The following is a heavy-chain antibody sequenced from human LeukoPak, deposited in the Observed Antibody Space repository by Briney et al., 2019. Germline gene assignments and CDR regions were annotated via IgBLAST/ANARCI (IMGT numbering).Heavy chain of an antibody. J-gene: IGHJ4*02. D-gene: IGHD3-3*01. CDR3: ARGPYDFWSGYYRKTSYFDY. CDR2: INHSGST. CDR1: GGSFSGYY. V-gene: IGHV4-34*01. Sequence: SETLSLTCAVYGGSFSGYYWSWIRQPPGKGLEWIGEINHSGSTNYNPSLKNRVTISVDTSKNQFSLKLSSVTAADTAVYYCARGPYDFWSGYYRKTSYFDYWGQGTLVTVSS.